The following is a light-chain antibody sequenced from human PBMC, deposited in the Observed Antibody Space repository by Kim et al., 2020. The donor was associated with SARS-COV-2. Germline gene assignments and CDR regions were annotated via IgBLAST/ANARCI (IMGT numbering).Light chain of an antibody. CDR3: SSNTSRSTFV. CDR2: DVS. Sequence: GQSLTISCTGTSSYLGGFNFVSWYQQRPGEVPKVIIYDVSHRPSAVSNRFSGSKSGNTASLTISGLQAEHEADYYCSSNTSRSTFVFGTGTQLTVL. CDR1: SSYLGGFNF. J-gene: IGLJ1*01. V-gene: IGLV2-14*03.